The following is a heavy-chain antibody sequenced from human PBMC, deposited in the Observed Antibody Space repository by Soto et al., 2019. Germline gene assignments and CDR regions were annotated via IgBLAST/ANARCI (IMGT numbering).Heavy chain of an antibody. J-gene: IGHJ4*02. Sequence: ASVKVSCKASGGTFSSYAISWVRQAPGQGLEWMGGIIPIFGTANYAQKFQGRVTITADKSTSTAYMELSSLRSEDTAVYYCARSRTYYGSGSYYTYYFDYWGQGTLVTVSS. CDR1: GGTFSSYA. CDR3: ARSRTYYGSGSYYTYYFDY. V-gene: IGHV1-69*06. CDR2: IIPIFGTA. D-gene: IGHD3-10*01.